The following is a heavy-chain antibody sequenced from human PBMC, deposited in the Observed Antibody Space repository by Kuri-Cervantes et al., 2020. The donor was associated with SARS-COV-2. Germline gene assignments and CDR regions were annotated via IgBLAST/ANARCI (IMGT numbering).Heavy chain of an antibody. V-gene: IGHV3-21*04. CDR2: ISSSSSYI. Sequence: GGSLRLSCAASGFTFSSYSMNWVRQAPGKGLEWVSSISSSSSYIYYADSVKGRFTISRDNAKNSLYLQMNSLRAEDTAVYYCARGPVAARPYYYYGMDVWGQGTTVTVSS. CDR1: GFTFSSYS. J-gene: IGHJ6*02. CDR3: ARGPVAARPYYYYGMDV. D-gene: IGHD6-6*01.